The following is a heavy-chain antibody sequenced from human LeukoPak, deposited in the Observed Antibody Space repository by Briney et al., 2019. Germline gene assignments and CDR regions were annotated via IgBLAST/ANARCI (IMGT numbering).Heavy chain of an antibody. CDR1: GYTFTGYY. CDR2: INPNSGGT. V-gene: IGHV1-2*02. D-gene: IGHD3-22*01. CDR3: ARAFYYDSRGYRPLDY. J-gene: IGHJ4*02. Sequence: ASVKVSCKASGYTFTGYYMHWVRQAPGQGLEWMGWINPNSGGTNYAQKFQGRVTMTRDTSISTAYMELSRLRSDDTAVYYCARAFYYDSRGYRPLDYWGQGTLVTVSS.